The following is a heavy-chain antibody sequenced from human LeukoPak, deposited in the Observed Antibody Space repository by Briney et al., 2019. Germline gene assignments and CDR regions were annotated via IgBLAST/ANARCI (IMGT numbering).Heavy chain of an antibody. J-gene: IGHJ6*02. Sequence: ASAKVSCKASGYTSTGYYMHWVRQAPGQGLEWMGWINPNSSGTNYAQKFQVRVTMTRDTSISTAYMELSRLRSDDTAVYYCARDSPSIVVVPAAMGEDYYYYYGMDVWGQGTTVTVSS. CDR2: INPNSSGT. CDR3: ARDSPSIVVVPAAMGEDYYYYYGMDV. D-gene: IGHD2-2*01. V-gene: IGHV1-2*02. CDR1: GYTSTGYY.